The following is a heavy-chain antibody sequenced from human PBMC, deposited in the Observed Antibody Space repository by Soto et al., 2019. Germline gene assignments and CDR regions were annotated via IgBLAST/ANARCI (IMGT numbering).Heavy chain of an antibody. V-gene: IGHV3-30*18. Sequence: PGGSLRLSCAASGFRFSAYVMHWVRQAPGKGLEWVAVISYEGSNRFYADSVKGRFTVSRDNSKNMVYLQMNSLRGEDTAVFYCAKDYGDYNFNYGMDVWGQGTTVTVSS. J-gene: IGHJ6*02. CDR1: GFRFSAYV. D-gene: IGHD4-17*01. CDR3: AKDYGDYNFNYGMDV. CDR2: ISYEGSNR.